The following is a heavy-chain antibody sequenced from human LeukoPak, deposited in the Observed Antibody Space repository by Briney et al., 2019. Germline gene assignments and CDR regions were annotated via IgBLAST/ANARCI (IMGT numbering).Heavy chain of an antibody. D-gene: IGHD6-19*01. CDR2: IRYDGSNK. V-gene: IGHV3-30*02. J-gene: IGHJ4*02. Sequence: GGSLRLSCAASGFTFSSYGMHWVRQAPGKGLELVAFIRYDGSNKYYADSVKGRFTISRDNSKNTLYLQMNSLRAEDTAVYYCAKAYTAVAGTVDYWGQGTLVTVSS. CDR1: GFTFSSYG. CDR3: AKAYTAVAGTVDY.